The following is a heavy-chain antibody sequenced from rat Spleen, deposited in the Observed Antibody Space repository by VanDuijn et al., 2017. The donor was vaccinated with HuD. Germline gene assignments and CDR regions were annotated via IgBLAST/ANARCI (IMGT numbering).Heavy chain of an antibody. CDR2: IWTGGST. V-gene: IGHV2-30*01. J-gene: IGHJ2*01. D-gene: IGHD1-11*01. CDR1: GFSLTSYN. Sequence: QVQLKESGPGLVQPSQTLSLTCTVSGFSLTSYNVHWVRQPTGKGLEWMGVIWTGGSTAYNSLLKSRLSISRDTSKSQVFLKMSSLQTEDTATYYCAKLRFNYGGYDDYWGQGVMVTVSS. CDR3: AKLRFNYGGYDDY.